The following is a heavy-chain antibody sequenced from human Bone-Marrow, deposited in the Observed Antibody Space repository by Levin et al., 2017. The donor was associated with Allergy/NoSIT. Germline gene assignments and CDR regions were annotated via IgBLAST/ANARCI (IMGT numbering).Heavy chain of an antibody. CDR2: INPNSGGT. V-gene: IGHV1-2*04. D-gene: IGHD6-19*01. J-gene: IGHJ6*02. CDR3: ARDLTPRIAVAGGGRNSYGMDV. Sequence: PGESLKISCKASGYTFTGYYMHWVRQAPGQGLEWMGWINPNSGGTNYAQKFQGWVTMTRDTSISTAYMELSRLRSDDTAVYYCARDLTPRIAVAGGGRNSYGMDVWGQGTTVTVSS. CDR1: GYTFTGYY.